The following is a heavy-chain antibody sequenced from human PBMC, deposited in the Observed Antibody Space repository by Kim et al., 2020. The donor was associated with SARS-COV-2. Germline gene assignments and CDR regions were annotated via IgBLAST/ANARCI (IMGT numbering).Heavy chain of an antibody. CDR3: ARESYDSSGYPYDY. J-gene: IGHJ4*02. V-gene: IGHV4-34*01. Sequence: SETLSLTCAVYGGSFSGYYWSWIRQPPGKGLEWIGEINHSGSTNYNPSLKSRVTISVDTSKNQFSLKLSSVTAADTAVYYCARESYDSSGYPYDYWGQGTLVTVSS. CDR1: GGSFSGYY. CDR2: INHSGST. D-gene: IGHD3-22*01.